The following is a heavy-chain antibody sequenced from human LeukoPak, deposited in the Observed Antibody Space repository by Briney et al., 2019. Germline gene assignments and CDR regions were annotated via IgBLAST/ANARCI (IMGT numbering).Heavy chain of an antibody. V-gene: IGHV4-59*01. CDR1: GGSISSYY. CDR3: ARVEEGYGSGRRGNFYYYHMDV. Sequence: SETLSLTCTVSGGSISSYYWSWIRQPPGKGLEWIGYIYYSGSTNYSPSLKSRVTISVDTSKNQFSLKLSSVTTADTAVYYCARVEEGYGSGRRGNFYYYHMDVWGKGTTVTISS. CDR2: IYYSGST. J-gene: IGHJ6*03. D-gene: IGHD3-10*01.